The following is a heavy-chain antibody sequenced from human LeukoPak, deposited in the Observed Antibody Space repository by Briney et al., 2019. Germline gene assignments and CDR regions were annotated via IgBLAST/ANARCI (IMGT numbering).Heavy chain of an antibody. CDR3: ARALRWLQSSGGY. Sequence: ASVKVSCKASGYTFTGYYMHWVRQAPGQGLEWMGWINPNSGGTNYAQKFQGRVTMTRDTSISTAYMELSRLRSDDTAVYYCARALRWLQSSGGYWGQGTLVTVSS. J-gene: IGHJ4*02. CDR2: INPNSGGT. V-gene: IGHV1-2*02. D-gene: IGHD5-24*01. CDR1: GYTFTGYY.